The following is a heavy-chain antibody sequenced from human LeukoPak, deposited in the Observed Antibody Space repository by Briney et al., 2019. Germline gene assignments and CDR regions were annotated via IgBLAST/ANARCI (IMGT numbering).Heavy chain of an antibody. CDR1: GYSISSGYY. Sequence: SETLSLTCAVSGYSISSGYYWGWIRQHPGKGLEWIGSIYHSGSTYYNPSLKSRVTISVDTSENQFSLKLSSVTAADTAVYYCARVKYYDILIGLERPRYFDYWGQGTLVTVSS. V-gene: IGHV4-38-2*01. J-gene: IGHJ4*02. D-gene: IGHD3-9*01. CDR2: IYHSGST. CDR3: ARVKYYDILIGLERPRYFDY.